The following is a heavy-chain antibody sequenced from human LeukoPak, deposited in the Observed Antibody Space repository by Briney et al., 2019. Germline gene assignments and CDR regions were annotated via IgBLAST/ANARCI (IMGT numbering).Heavy chain of an antibody. D-gene: IGHD3-22*01. CDR3: ARNRGATGYYWVDY. Sequence: PETSLRLSCAASGFPFSSYSMHWVRQAPGKGLEWVAVISYDGRDKHYVDSVEGRFTISRDNSKNTLSLQMSSLRPDDTALYYCARNRGATGYYWVDYWGQGTLVTVSS. CDR2: ISYDGRDK. CDR1: GFPFSSYS. V-gene: IGHV3-30*04. J-gene: IGHJ4*02.